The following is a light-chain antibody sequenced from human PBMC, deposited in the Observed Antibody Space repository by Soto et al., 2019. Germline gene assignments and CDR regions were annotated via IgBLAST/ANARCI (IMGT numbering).Light chain of an antibody. J-gene: IGKJ3*01. CDR3: QQYGNSPFT. CDR1: QSVSNNF. Sequence: EIVLTQSPGTLSLSPGERATLSSSASQSVSNNFLAWYQQKPGQAPWLLIYGASSRATGIPDRFSGSGSGTDFTLTISRLEPEDFAVYYCQQYGNSPFTFGPGTKVDIK. V-gene: IGKV3-20*01. CDR2: GAS.